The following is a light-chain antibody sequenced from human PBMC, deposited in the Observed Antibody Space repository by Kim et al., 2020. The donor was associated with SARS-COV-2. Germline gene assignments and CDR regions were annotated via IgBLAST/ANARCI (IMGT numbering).Light chain of an antibody. V-gene: IGKV1-39*01. CDR3: QQSYITPFT. CDR1: QSISSH. J-gene: IGKJ3*01. CDR2: AAS. Sequence: DIQMTQSPSSLSASVGDRVTITCRTTQSISSHLNWYQQKPGRAPKLLISAASTLQGGVPSRFSGSGSETDFTLTISSLQPDDFATYFSQQSYITPFTFGPGTKVDIK.